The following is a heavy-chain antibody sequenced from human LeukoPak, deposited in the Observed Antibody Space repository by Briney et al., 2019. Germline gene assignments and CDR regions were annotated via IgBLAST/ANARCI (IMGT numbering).Heavy chain of an antibody. D-gene: IGHD6-19*01. CDR1: GGPFGGYY. CDR2: INHSGST. CDR3: ARTRKWLARFDY. V-gene: IGHV4-34*01. Sequence: PSETLSLTCAVYGGPFGGYYWSGIRQPPGKWLDGIGEINHSGSTNYNPSLKSRVTISVDTSKNQFSLKLSSVTAADTAVYYCARTRKWLARFDYWGQGTLVTVSS. J-gene: IGHJ4*02.